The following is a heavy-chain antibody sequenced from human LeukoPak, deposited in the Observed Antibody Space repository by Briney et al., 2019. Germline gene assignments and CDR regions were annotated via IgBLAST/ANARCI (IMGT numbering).Heavy chain of an antibody. V-gene: IGHV1-18*01. CDR3: ARKEWLVRQGDAFDI. J-gene: IGHJ3*02. D-gene: IGHD6-19*01. CDR2: ISAYNGNT. Sequence: ASVKVSCKASGYTFTSYGISWVRQAPGQGLEWMGWISAYNGNTNYAQKLQGRVTMTTDTSTSTAYMELRSLRSGDTAVYYCARKEWLVRQGDAFDIWGQGTMVTVSS. CDR1: GYTFTSYG.